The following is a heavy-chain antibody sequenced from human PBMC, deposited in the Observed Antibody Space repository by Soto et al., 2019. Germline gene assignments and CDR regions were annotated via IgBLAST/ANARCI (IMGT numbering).Heavy chain of an antibody. Sequence: EVQVVESGGGLVQPGGSLRLSCVGSGFTFSTYWMTWVRQAPGKGLEWVANIKQDGSEKHYVDSVKGGFTISRDNPKNSLYLQKNSLRAEDTAVYYCESQRRDGFFGDYWGQGTLVTVSS. D-gene: IGHD3-16*01. J-gene: IGHJ4*02. CDR1: GFTFSTYW. V-gene: IGHV3-7*01. CDR2: IKQDGSEK. CDR3: ESQRRDGFFGDY.